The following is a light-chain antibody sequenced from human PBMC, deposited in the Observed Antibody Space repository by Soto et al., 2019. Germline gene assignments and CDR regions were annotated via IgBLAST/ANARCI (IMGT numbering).Light chain of an antibody. CDR2: DVN. CDR1: SSDVGGYNY. CDR3: FSYTGSYTWV. J-gene: IGLJ3*02. Sequence: QSALTQPRSVSGSPGQSVTISCTGTSSDVGGYNYVSWSQQHPGKVPKLMIYDVNKRPSGVPDRFSGSKSGNTASLTISGLQAEDEADYYCFSYTGSYTWVFGGGTKLTVL. V-gene: IGLV2-11*01.